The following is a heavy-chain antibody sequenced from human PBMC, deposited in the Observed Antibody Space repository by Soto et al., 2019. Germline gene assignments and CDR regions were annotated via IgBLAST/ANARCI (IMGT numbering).Heavy chain of an antibody. CDR3: ARGRSIAARDAFDI. V-gene: IGHV3-7*01. D-gene: IGHD6-6*01. CDR2: IKQDGSEK. J-gene: IGHJ3*02. Sequence: EVQLVESGGGLVQPGGSLRLSCAASGFTFSSYWMSWVRQAPGKGLEWVANIKQDGSEKYYVDSVKGRFTISRDNAKNSLYLQMNSLRAEDTAVYYCARGRSIAARDAFDIWGQGTMVTVSS. CDR1: GFTFSSYW.